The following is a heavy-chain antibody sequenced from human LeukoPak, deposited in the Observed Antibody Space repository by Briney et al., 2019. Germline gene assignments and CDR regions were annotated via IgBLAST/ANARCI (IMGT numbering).Heavy chain of an antibody. Sequence: ASVKVSCKASGYTFTSYGISWVRQAPRRGLEWMGRISAYNGNTNYAQKLQGRVTMTTDTSTSTAYMELRSLRSDDTAVYYCARESLTGTTLDYWGQGTLVTVSS. J-gene: IGHJ4*02. CDR2: ISAYNGNT. CDR3: ARESLTGTTLDY. D-gene: IGHD1-20*01. CDR1: GYTFTSYG. V-gene: IGHV1-18*01.